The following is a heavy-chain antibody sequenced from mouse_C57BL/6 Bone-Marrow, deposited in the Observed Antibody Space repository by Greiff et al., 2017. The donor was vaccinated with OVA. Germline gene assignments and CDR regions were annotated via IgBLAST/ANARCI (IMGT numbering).Heavy chain of an antibody. V-gene: IGHV14-4*01. D-gene: IGHD1-1*01. J-gene: IGHJ4*01. Sequence: EVQLKESGAELVRPGASVKLSCTASGFNIKDDYMHWVKQRPEQGLEWIGWIDPENGDTEYASKFQGKATITADTSSNTAYLQLSSLTSEDTAVYYCTTHYGSSSLYAMDYWGQGTSVTVSS. CDR3: TTHYGSSSLYAMDY. CDR1: GFNIKDDY. CDR2: IDPENGDT.